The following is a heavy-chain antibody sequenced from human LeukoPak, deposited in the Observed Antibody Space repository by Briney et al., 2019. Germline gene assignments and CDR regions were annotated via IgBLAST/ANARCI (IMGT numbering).Heavy chain of an antibody. V-gene: IGHV4-59*01. CDR2: IYYSGST. D-gene: IGHD3-3*01. Sequence: SETLSLTCTLSGGSISSYYWSWIRHPPGKGLEWIGYIYYSGSTNYNPSLKRTVTISVHTSKSPSSLKLSSVTAADPAVYYCALWSGYFSYYYMDVWGKGTTVTVSS. J-gene: IGHJ6*03. CDR1: GGSISSYY. CDR3: ALWSGYFSYYYMDV.